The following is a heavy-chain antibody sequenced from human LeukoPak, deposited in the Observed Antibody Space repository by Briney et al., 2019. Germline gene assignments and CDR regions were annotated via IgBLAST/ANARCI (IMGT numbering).Heavy chain of an antibody. CDR1: GASISSTNW. D-gene: IGHD2-15*01. V-gene: IGHV4-4*02. J-gene: IGHJ5*02. Sequence: SETLSLTCAVSGASISSTNWWSWVRQPPGTGLEWTGEIYHSGTTNCNPSLKSRVTISVDTSKNQFSLKLSSVTAADTAVYYCAGGRGYCSGGICTKRDWFDPWGQETLVTVSS. CDR2: IYHSGTT. CDR3: AGGRGYCSGGICTKRDWFDP.